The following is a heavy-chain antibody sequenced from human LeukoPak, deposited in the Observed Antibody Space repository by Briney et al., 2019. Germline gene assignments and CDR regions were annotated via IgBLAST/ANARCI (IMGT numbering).Heavy chain of an antibody. Sequence: ASVKVSCKASGYTFSNYGISWVRQAPGLGLEWMGWTSYNGNTNYAQKFQDRGTMTTDTSTTTSYMELSSLESDDTAVYYCARHSGSGWQALGYWGQGTLVTVSS. CDR1: GYTFSNYG. V-gene: IGHV1-18*04. D-gene: IGHD6-19*01. CDR2: TSYNGNT. CDR3: ARHSGSGWQALGY. J-gene: IGHJ4*02.